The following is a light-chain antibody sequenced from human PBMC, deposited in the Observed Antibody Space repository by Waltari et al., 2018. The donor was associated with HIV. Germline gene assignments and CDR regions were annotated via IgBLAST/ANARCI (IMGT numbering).Light chain of an antibody. CDR3: QSYDSSLGGSV. Sequence: QSVLTQPPSVSGAPGQRVTISCTGSSSNIGAGYHVHWYQQLPGTAPKLLIYGNSNRPSGAPDRFSGSKPGTSASLAITGLQAEDEADYYCQSYDSSLGGSVFGGGTNLTVL. V-gene: IGLV1-40*01. J-gene: IGLJ2*01. CDR1: SSNIGAGYH. CDR2: GNS.